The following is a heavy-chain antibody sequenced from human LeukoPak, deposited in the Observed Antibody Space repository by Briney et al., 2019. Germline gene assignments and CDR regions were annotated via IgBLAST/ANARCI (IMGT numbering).Heavy chain of an antibody. CDR1: GFTFSSYA. CDR2: ISGGGGST. CDR3: AKDGSSSPYYFDC. J-gene: IGHJ4*02. D-gene: IGHD6-6*01. V-gene: IGHV3-23*01. Sequence: GGSLRLSCAASGFTFSSYAMSWVRQAPGKGLEWVSAISGGGGSTYYGDSVKGRFTISRDNSKSTLYLQMNSLRAEDTAIYYCAKDGSSSPYYFDCGGRGTLVTVSS.